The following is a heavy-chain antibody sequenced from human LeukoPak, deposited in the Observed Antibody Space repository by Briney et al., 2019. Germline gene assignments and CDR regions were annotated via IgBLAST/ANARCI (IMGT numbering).Heavy chain of an antibody. CDR1: GYTFTSYG. J-gene: IGHJ3*02. Sequence: GASVKVSCTASGYTFTSYGISWVRQAPGQGLEWMGWISAYNGNTNYAQKLQGRVTMTTDTSTSTAYMELRSLRSDDTAVYYCARVGGEDIVLMVYAIFAFDIWGQGTMVTVSS. CDR3: ARVGGEDIVLMVYAIFAFDI. CDR2: ISAYNGNT. D-gene: IGHD2-8*01. V-gene: IGHV1-18*01.